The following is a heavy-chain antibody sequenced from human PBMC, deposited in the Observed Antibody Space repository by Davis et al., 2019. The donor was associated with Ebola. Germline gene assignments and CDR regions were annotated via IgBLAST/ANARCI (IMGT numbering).Heavy chain of an antibody. V-gene: IGHV5-51*01. D-gene: IGHD3-10*01. CDR3: ARRFYGSGNYYNGFVNSVFDY. Sequence: PGGSLRLSCKGSGYTFTNYWIGWVRQVPGKGLEWMGIIYPGDSPTRYRPSFQGQVTFSADKSINTAYLQWSSLKASDTAVYYCARRFYGSGNYYNGFVNSVFDYWGQGTLVTVSS. CDR2: IYPGDSPT. J-gene: IGHJ4*02. CDR1: GYTFTNYW.